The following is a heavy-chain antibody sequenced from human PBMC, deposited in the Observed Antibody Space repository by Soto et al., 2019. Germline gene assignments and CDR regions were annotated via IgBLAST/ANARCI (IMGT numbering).Heavy chain of an antibody. CDR2: ISSSSSYI. D-gene: IGHD3-22*01. CDR1: GFTFSSYS. J-gene: IGHJ4*02. V-gene: IGHV3-21*01. CDR3: ARAHYYDRSGFYL. Sequence: GGSLRLSCAASGFTFSSYSMNWVRQAPGKGLEWVSSISSSSSYIYYGDSVKGRFTISRDNAKNSLYLQMNSLRAEDTATYYCARAHYYDRSGFYLWGQGTLVTVSS.